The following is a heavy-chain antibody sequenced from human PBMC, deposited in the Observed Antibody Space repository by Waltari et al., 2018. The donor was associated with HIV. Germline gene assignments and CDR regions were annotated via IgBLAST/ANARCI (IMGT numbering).Heavy chain of an antibody. D-gene: IGHD3-3*01. V-gene: IGHV4-59*01. J-gene: IGHJ5*01. CDR1: AATINTYY. CDR2: IYYTGTS. CDR3: ARTVGTSISGVITYNWFDS. Sequence: QVQLQESGPGLVKPSETLSPTCNVPAATINTYYLTWTRQSPAKGLEWIGYIYYTGTSNYNPSPSLKSRVTMSLDTSKTQFSLKLTSVSAADTAVYYCARTVGTSISGVITYNWFDSWGQGTLVTVSS.